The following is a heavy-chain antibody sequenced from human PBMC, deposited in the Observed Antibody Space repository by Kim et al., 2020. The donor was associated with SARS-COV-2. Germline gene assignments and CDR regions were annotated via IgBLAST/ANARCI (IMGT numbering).Heavy chain of an antibody. CDR3: ARDYYGSGSYYNKNYYYYGMDV. CDR1: GGSISSYY. D-gene: IGHD3-10*01. Sequence: SETLSLTCTVSGGSISSYYWSWIRQPPGKGLEWIGYIYYSGSTNYNPSLKSRVTISVDTSKNQFSLKLSSVTAADTAVYYCARDYYGSGSYYNKNYYYYGMDVWGQGTTVTVSS. V-gene: IGHV4-59*13. J-gene: IGHJ6*02. CDR2: IYYSGST.